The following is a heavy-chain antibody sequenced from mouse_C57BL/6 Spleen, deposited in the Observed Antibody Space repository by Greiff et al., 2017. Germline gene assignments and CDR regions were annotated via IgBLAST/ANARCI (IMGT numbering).Heavy chain of an antibody. CDR1: GYTFTDYY. J-gene: IGHJ3*01. Sequence: VQLQQSGPELVKPGASVKISCKASGYTFTDYYMNWVKQSHGKSLEWIGDINPNNGGTSYNQKFKGKATLTVDKSSSTAYMELRSLTSEDSAVYYCARNPHYYGSSPWFAYWGQGTLVTVSA. V-gene: IGHV1-26*01. CDR3: ARNPHYYGSSPWFAY. CDR2: INPNNGGT. D-gene: IGHD1-1*01.